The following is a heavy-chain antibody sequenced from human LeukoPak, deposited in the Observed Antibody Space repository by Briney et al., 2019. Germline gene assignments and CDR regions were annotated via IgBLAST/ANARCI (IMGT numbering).Heavy chain of an antibody. Sequence: GGSLRLSCAASGFTFSSYWMSWVRQAPGKGLEWVADIKQDGSEKYYVDSVKGRFTISRDNAKNSLYLQMNSLRAEDTAVYYCARDLYRIVVVPHYFDYWGQGTLVTVSS. CDR3: ARDLYRIVVVPHYFDY. V-gene: IGHV3-7*01. CDR1: GFTFSSYW. J-gene: IGHJ4*02. D-gene: IGHD3-22*01. CDR2: IKQDGSEK.